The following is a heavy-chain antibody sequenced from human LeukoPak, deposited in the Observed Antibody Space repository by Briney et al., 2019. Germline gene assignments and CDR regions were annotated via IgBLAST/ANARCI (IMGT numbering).Heavy chain of an antibody. J-gene: IGHJ4*02. V-gene: IGHV3-33*08. CDR2: IWYDGSNK. CDR1: GFTFSSYG. Sequence: GGSLRLSCEASGFTFSSYGMHWVRQAPGKGLEWVAVIWYDGSNKYYADSVKGRFTISRDNSKNTLYLQMNSLRAEDTAVYYCARQYGDYGLMGYFDYWGQGTLVTVSS. D-gene: IGHD4-17*01. CDR3: ARQYGDYGLMGYFDY.